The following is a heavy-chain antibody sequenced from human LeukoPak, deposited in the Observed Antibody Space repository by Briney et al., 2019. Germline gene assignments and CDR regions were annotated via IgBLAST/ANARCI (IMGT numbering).Heavy chain of an antibody. J-gene: IGHJ4*02. CDR1: GFTFSTYS. CDR3: ARGNAPLPFDY. D-gene: IGHD2-2*01. V-gene: IGHV3-21*01. Sequence: GGSLRLSCAGSGFTFSTYSMHWVRQAPGKGLEWVSSISSDGGYIYYADSVKGRFTISRDNAKNSVYLQMKSLRAEDTAVYYCARGNAPLPFDYWGQGTLVTVSS. CDR2: ISSDGGYI.